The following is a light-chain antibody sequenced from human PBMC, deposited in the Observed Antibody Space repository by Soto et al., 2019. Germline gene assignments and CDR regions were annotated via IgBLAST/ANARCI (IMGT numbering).Light chain of an antibody. CDR2: DVI. J-gene: IGLJ2*01. Sequence: QSAPTQPRSVSGSPGQSVTISCTGTSHDVGGYDYVSWYQQSPGKAPKLIIYDVIERPSGVPDRFSGSKSGNTASLTISGVQAEDEGDYYCCSYAGTYTFVVFGGGTKLHRP. V-gene: IGLV2-11*01. CDR3: CSYAGTYTFVV. CDR1: SHDVGGYDY.